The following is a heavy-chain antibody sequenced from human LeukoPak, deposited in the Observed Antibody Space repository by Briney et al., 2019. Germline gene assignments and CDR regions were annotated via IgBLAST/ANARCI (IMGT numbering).Heavy chain of an antibody. CDR2: ISYDGSNK. D-gene: IGHD1-26*01. J-gene: IGHJ6*02. CDR1: GFTFSNYA. V-gene: IGHV3-30*18. Sequence: GRSLRLSCAASGFTFSNYAMHWVRQAPGKGLEWVAVISYDGSNKYYADSVKGRFTISRDNSKNTLYLQMNSLRAEDTAVYYCAKSGGSSPYGMDVWGQGTTVTVSS. CDR3: AKSGGSSPYGMDV.